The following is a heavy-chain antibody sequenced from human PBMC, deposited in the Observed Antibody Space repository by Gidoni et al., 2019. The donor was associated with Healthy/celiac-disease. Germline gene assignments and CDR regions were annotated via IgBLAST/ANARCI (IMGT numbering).Heavy chain of an antibody. D-gene: IGHD2-2*01. V-gene: IGHV3-30*04. CDR3: ARGEGSVDCSSTSCYSYNWFDP. Sequence: QVQLVESGGGVVQPGRSLRLSCAASGFTFSSYAMHWVRQAPGKELEWVAVISYDGSNKYYADSVKGRFTISRDNSKNTLYLQMNSLRAEDTAVYYCARGEGSVDCSSTSCYSYNWFDPWGQGTLVTVSS. CDR1: GFTFSSYA. J-gene: IGHJ5*02. CDR2: ISYDGSNK.